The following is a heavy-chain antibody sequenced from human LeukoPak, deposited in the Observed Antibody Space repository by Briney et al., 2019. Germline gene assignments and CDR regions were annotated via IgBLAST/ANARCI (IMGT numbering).Heavy chain of an antibody. CDR1: GYTFTGCY. J-gene: IGHJ4*02. CDR3: ARVKGGSGSYYGSPYFDY. CDR2: INPNSGGT. D-gene: IGHD3-10*01. Sequence: ASVKVSCKASGYTFTGCYMHWVRQAPGQGLEWMGWINPNSGGTNYAQKFQGWVTMTRDTSISTAYMELSRLRSDDTAVYYCARVKGGSGSYYGSPYFDYWGQGTLVTVSS. V-gene: IGHV1-2*04.